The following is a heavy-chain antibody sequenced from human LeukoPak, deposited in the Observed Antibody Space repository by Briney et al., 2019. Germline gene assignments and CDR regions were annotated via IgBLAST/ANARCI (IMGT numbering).Heavy chain of an antibody. D-gene: IGHD3-10*01. V-gene: IGHV4-59*01. CDR3: ARGAMVRGVSTNWFDP. CDR1: GGSISSYY. J-gene: IGHJ5*02. CDR2: IYYSGST. Sequence: PSETLSLTCTVSGGSISSYYWSWIRHPPGKGLEWIGYIYYSGSTNYNPSLKSRVTISVDTSKNQFSLKLSSVTAADTAVYYCARGAMVRGVSTNWFDPWGQGTLVTVSS.